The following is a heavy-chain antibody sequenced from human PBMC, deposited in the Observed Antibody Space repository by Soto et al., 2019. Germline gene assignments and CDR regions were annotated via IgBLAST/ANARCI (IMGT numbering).Heavy chain of an antibody. CDR2: ISSSSSTI. J-gene: IGHJ5*02. Sequence: GGSLRLSCAASGFTFSSYSMNWVRQAPGKGLEWVSYISSSSSTIYYADSVKGRFTISRDNAKNSLYLQMNSLRDEDTAVYYCARETLDRYSNYVNWFDPWGQGTLVTVSS. D-gene: IGHD4-4*01. CDR1: GFTFSSYS. V-gene: IGHV3-48*02. CDR3: ARETLDRYSNYVNWFDP.